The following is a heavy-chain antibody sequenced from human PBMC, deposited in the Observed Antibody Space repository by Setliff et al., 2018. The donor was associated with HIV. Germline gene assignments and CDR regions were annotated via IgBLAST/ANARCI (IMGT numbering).Heavy chain of an antibody. Sequence: SVKVSCKASGGTFSSYAISWVRQAPGQGLEWMGGIIPILGIANYAQKFQGRVTITTDESTSTAYMELSSLRSDDTALYYCARGHSHGYGYSGSYGPFDIWGQGTMVTVSS. CDR1: GGTFSSYA. D-gene: IGHD1-26*01. V-gene: IGHV1-69*10. CDR2: IIPILGIA. CDR3: ARGHSHGYGYSGSYGPFDI. J-gene: IGHJ3*02.